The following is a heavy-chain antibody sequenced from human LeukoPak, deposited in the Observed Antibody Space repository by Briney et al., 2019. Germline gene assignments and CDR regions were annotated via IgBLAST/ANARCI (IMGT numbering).Heavy chain of an antibody. CDR3: VKGGSEGGDY. D-gene: IGHD1-26*01. CDR1: GFSFSGNA. Sequence: GGSLRLSCSASGFSFSGNAMHWVRQAPGKGLEYVSAISSNGAGTYYVDSVKGRFTISRDNSKNTLYLQTSSLRLEDTALYYCVKGGSEGGDYWGQGTLVTVSS. CDR2: ISSNGAGT. J-gene: IGHJ4*02. V-gene: IGHV3-64D*09.